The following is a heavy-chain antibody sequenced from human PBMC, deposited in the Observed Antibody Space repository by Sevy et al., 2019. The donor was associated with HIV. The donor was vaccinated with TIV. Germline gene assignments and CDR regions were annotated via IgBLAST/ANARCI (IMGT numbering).Heavy chain of an antibody. Sequence: GGSLRLSCGASGFTFSSYDMHWVRQAAGKGLEWVSGIGSGGDAYYPGSVKGRFTISRENAKNSLYLQMNSLGAGDTAVYYCARSGGYSAYGMDVWGQGTTVTVSS. CDR2: IGSGGDA. J-gene: IGHJ6*02. V-gene: IGHV3-13*01. CDR1: GFTFSSYD. CDR3: ARSGGYSAYGMDV. D-gene: IGHD5-12*01.